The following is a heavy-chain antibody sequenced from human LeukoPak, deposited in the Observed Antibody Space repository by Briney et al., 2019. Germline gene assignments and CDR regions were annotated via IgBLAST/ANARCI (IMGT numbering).Heavy chain of an antibody. Sequence: SVKVSCKASGGTFSSYAISWVRQAPGQGLEWMGRIIPILGIANYAQKFQGRVTITANKSTSTAYMELSSLRSEDTAVYYCARGPDHAGNSDYWGQGSLVTVSS. CDR1: GGTFSSYA. CDR3: ARGPDHAGNSDY. V-gene: IGHV1-69*04. CDR2: IIPILGIA. J-gene: IGHJ4*02. D-gene: IGHD4-23*01.